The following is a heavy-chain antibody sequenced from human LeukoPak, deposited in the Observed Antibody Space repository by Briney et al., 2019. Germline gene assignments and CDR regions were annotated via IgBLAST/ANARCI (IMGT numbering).Heavy chain of an antibody. J-gene: IGHJ6*02. D-gene: IGHD2-2*01. CDR3: ARGSRYCSSTSCYVTDYYYYYGIDV. V-gene: IGHV4-31*03. CDR1: GGSISSGGYY. Sequence: SQTLSLTCTVSGGSISSGGYYWSWIRQHPGKGLEWIGYIYYSGSTYYNPSLKSRVTISVDTSKNQFSLKLSSVTAADTAVYYCARGSRYCSSTSCYVTDYYYYYGIDVWGQGTTVTVSS. CDR2: IYYSGST.